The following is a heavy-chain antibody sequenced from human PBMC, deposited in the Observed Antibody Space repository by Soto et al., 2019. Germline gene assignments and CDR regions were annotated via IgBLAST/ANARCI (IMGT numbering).Heavy chain of an antibody. CDR3: ARGPYDFWCGAYYYCAMDV. J-gene: IGHJ6*02. CDR1: GYTFTNNG. Sequence: HVQLVQSGAEVKKPGDSVKVSCKASGYTFTNNGIPWVRQAPGQGLEWIGWISPYNDNANNAEKFKGRITMTTDTSTSTAYMELRSLRSDDTAVYYCARGPYDFWCGAYYYCAMDVWGQWSTVTVSS. CDR2: ISPYNDNA. D-gene: IGHD3-3*01. V-gene: IGHV1-18*04.